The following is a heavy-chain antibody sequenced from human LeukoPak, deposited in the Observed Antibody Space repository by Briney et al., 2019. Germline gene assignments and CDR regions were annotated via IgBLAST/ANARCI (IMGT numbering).Heavy chain of an antibody. CDR3: STLLH. Sequence: GGSPRLSCAASGFTFTNAWMNWVRQAPGKGLEWVGRIKSNSDGGTTDYAAPVKGRFTISRDDSKHTVYLQMDSPKIEDTAVYYCSTLLHWGQGALVTVSS. CDR2: IKSNSDGGTT. V-gene: IGHV3-15*07. CDR1: GFTFTNAW. J-gene: IGHJ4*02.